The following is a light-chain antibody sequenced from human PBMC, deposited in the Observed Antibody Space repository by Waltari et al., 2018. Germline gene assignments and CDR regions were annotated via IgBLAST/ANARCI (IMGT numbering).Light chain of an antibody. CDR2: DAS. V-gene: IGKV1-13*02. CDR1: QGISSA. Sequence: AIHLTQSPSSLSAPVGDRHTITCRASQGISSALAWYQQKPGESPKFLIYDASSLQSGVPSRFSGSASGTDFTLTITSLQPEDFATYYCQQLHSYPITFGQGTRLEIK. J-gene: IGKJ5*01. CDR3: QQLHSYPIT.